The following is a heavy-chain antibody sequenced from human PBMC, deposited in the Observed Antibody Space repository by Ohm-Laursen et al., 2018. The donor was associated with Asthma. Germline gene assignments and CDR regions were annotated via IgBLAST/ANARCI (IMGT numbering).Heavy chain of an antibody. CDR1: GDSISNGTYY. J-gene: IGHJ2*01. D-gene: IGHD6-19*01. V-gene: IGHV4-31*03. CDR2: IYYSGST. CDR3: ARNIAVAGTDWYFDL. Sequence: TLSLTCSVSGDSISNGTYYWSWIRQHPGKGLEWIGHIYYSGSTYYSPSLQSRVTISVDTSKNQFSLKLSSVTAADTAVYYCARNIAVAGTDWYFDLWGRGTLVTVSS.